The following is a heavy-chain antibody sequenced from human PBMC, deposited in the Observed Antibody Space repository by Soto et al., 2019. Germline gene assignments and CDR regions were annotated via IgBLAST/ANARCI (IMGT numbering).Heavy chain of an antibody. J-gene: IGHJ3*02. Sequence: GGSLRLSCAASGFTFSSYWMHWVRQAPGKGLVWVSRINSDGSSTSYADSVKGRFTISRDNAKNTLYLQMNSLRAEDTAVYYCARMRYDILTGYYNLHLPDAFDIWGQGTMVTVSS. V-gene: IGHV3-74*01. CDR3: ARMRYDILTGYYNLHLPDAFDI. D-gene: IGHD3-9*01. CDR2: INSDGSST. CDR1: GFTFSSYW.